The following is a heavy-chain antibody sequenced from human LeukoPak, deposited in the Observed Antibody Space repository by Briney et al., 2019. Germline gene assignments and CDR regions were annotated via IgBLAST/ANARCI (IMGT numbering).Heavy chain of an antibody. V-gene: IGHV5-51*01. Sequence: GESLKISCKASGYSLTSYWIAWVRQMPGQGLEWMGVIYPRDSDAKYSPSFQGQVTISADKSINTAYLQWSSLKASDTAMYYCAKVGPSSSSDYWGQGTLVTVSS. CDR1: GYSLTSYW. D-gene: IGHD6-13*01. CDR2: IYPRDSDA. J-gene: IGHJ4*02. CDR3: AKVGPSSSSDY.